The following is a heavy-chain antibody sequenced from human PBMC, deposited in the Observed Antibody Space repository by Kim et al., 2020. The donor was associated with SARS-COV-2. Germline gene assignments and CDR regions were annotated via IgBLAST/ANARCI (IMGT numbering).Heavy chain of an antibody. CDR3: TREGGGRAYFGAFDV. Sequence: GGSLRLSCAASGFTFSAYNMNWVRQAPGKGLEWIAFITTSSGILYYAVSVRGRFTVSRDNAKKSVYLQMDSLREDDTAIYFCTREGGGRAYFGAFDVWGQGTRVIAAS. V-gene: IGHV3-48*02. CDR1: GFTFSAYN. D-gene: IGHD3-22*01. J-gene: IGHJ5*02. CDR2: ITTSSGIL.